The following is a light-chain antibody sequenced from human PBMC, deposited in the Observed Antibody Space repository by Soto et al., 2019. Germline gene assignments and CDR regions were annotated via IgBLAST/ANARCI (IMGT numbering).Light chain of an antibody. V-gene: IGKV3-11*01. J-gene: IGKJ4*01. CDR3: QRRSNWPPALT. CDR2: DAS. CDR1: QSVGSY. Sequence: EIVLTQSPATLSLSPGERATLSCRASQSVGSYLAWYQQKPGQAPRLLIYDASNRATGIPARFSGSGSGTDFTLTISSLEPEDFAVYYCQRRSNWPPALTFGGGTKVEI.